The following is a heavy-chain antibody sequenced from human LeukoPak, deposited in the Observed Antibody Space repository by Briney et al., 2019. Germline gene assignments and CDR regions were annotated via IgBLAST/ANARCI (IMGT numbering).Heavy chain of an antibody. D-gene: IGHD3-22*01. V-gene: IGHV3-30*02. CDR1: GFTFSGYG. Sequence: GRSLRLSCAASGFTFSGYGMDWVRQAPGKGLEWVAFIRNDGSNKYYADSVKGRFTISRDNSKNTLYLQMNSLRPEDTAVCYCAKHVAGYYFDYWGQGTLVTVSS. CDR3: AKHVAGYYFDY. CDR2: IRNDGSNK. J-gene: IGHJ4*02.